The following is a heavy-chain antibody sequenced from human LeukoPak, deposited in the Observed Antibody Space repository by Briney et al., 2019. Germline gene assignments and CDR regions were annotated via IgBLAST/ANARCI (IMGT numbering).Heavy chain of an antibody. J-gene: IGHJ5*02. D-gene: IGHD1-26*01. CDR3: ARALMGATDWFDP. Sequence: ASVKVSCKASGYTFTGYYMHWVRQAPGQGLEWMGWINPNSGGTNYAQKFQGRVTMTRDTSISTAYMELSRLRSDDTAVYYCARALMGATDWFDPWGQGTLVTVSS. CDR1: GYTFTGYY. V-gene: IGHV1-2*02. CDR2: INPNSGGT.